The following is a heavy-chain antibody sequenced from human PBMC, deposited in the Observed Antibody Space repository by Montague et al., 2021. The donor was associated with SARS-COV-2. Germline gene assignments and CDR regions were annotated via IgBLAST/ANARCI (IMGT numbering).Heavy chain of an antibody. CDR1: GGSISSSSYY. D-gene: IGHD3-9*01. Sequence: SETLSLTCTVSGGSISSSSYYWGWIRQPPGKGLEWIGSIYYSGSTYYNPSLKSRVTISVDTSKNQFSLKLSSVTAADTAVYYCARHVYVILPGYYTYWYFYLWGRGTLVTVSS. CDR3: ARHVYVILPGYYTYWYFYL. V-gene: IGHV4-39*01. CDR2: IYYSGST. J-gene: IGHJ2*01.